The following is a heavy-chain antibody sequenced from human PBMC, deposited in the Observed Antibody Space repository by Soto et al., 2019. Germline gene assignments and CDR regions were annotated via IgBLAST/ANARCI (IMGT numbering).Heavy chain of an antibody. J-gene: IGHJ4*02. CDR2: ITNGGGGRT. CDR3: AKEWGGFSSGWLIDF. D-gene: IGHD6-19*01. V-gene: IGHV3-23*04. CDR1: GFTFAGYA. Sequence: EVQLVESGGGLVQPGGSLRLSCAASGFTFAGYAMTWVRQAPGRGLEWVSSITNGGGGRTYYADSVRGRFPISRDNSKNTLYLQMNNLRAEDTAVYYCAKEWGGFSSGWLIDFWGQGTLVTVSS.